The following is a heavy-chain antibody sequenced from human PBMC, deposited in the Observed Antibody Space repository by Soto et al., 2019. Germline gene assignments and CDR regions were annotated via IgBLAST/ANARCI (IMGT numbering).Heavy chain of an antibody. CDR2: LYSSGNT. Sequence: PSETLSLTCTVSGASISAYAWSWIRQPAGKGLEWIGRLYSSGNTNYNPSFKSRLTMSADTSKNQFSLKLSSVTAADTAVYYCARGPYSSGWYVVDYWGQGTMGTVSS. CDR3: ARGPYSSGWYVVDY. CDR1: GASISAYA. J-gene: IGHJ4*02. D-gene: IGHD6-19*01. V-gene: IGHV4-4*07.